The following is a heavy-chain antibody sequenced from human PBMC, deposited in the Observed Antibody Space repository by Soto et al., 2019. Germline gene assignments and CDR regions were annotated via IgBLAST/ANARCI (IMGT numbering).Heavy chain of an antibody. D-gene: IGHD3-22*01. V-gene: IGHV3-21*01. Sequence: PVGSLRLSCAASGFNFSFYSMNWVRQAPGKGLEWVSSISSSSSYIYYADSVKGRFTISRDNAKNSLYLQMNSLRAEDTAVYYCARVSSGYNIALDYWGQGTLVTAPQ. CDR3: ARVSSGYNIALDY. J-gene: IGHJ4*02. CDR1: GFNFSFYS. CDR2: ISSSSSYI.